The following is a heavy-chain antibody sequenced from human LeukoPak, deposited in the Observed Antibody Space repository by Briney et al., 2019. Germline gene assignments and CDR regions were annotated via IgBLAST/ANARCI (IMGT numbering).Heavy chain of an antibody. CDR1: GGSFSGYY. CDR3: ARRGNVVRGVIKSLYYGMDV. CDR2: VNHSGST. V-gene: IGHV4-34*01. J-gene: IGHJ6*04. D-gene: IGHD3-10*01. Sequence: SETLSLTCAVYGGSFSGYYWSWIRQPPGKGLEWIGEVNHSGSTNYNPSLKSRVTISVDTSKNQFSLKLSSVTAADTAVYYCARRGNVVRGVIKSLYYGMDVWGKGTTVTVSS.